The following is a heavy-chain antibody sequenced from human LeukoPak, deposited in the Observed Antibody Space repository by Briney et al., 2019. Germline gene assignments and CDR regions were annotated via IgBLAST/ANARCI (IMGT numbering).Heavy chain of an antibody. V-gene: IGHV4-4*02. CDR1: GGSISSSNW. J-gene: IGHJ4*02. D-gene: IGHD3-3*01. Sequence: PSETLSLTCAVSGGSISSSNWWSWVRQPLGKGLEWIGEIYHSGSTNYNPALKSRVTISVDKSKNQFSLNLSSVTAADTAVYYCARERRGLRFLEWLFPSYFDYWGQGTLVTVSS. CDR2: IYHSGST. CDR3: ARERRGLRFLEWLFPSYFDY.